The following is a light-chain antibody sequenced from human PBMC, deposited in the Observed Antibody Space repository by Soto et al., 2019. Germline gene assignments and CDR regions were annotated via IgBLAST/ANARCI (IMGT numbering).Light chain of an antibody. V-gene: IGKV3-11*01. Sequence: ENVLTHAPATLSLSPGERATLSCRASQSVDSNLAWYQQKPGQAPRLLIYDASNRATGIPARFSGSGSGTDFTLTISSLQPEDFALYYCHQRSNWPPTFGGGTKVDIK. J-gene: IGKJ4*01. CDR3: HQRSNWPPT. CDR2: DAS. CDR1: QSVDSN.